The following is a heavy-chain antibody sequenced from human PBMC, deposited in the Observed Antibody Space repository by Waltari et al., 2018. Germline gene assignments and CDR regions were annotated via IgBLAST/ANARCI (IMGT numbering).Heavy chain of an antibody. J-gene: IGHJ3*02. CDR1: GGSISSGGYY. V-gene: IGHV4-31*03. CDR3: ASPIVHSSYGDAFDI. CDR2: IYYSGST. D-gene: IGHD6-6*01. Sequence: QVQLQESGPGLVKPSQTLSLTCTVSGGSISSGGYYWSWIRQHPGKGLEWIGYIYYSGSTYYNPSLKSRVTISVDTSKNQFSLKLRSEDTAVYYCASPIVHSSYGDAFDIWGQGTMVTVSS.